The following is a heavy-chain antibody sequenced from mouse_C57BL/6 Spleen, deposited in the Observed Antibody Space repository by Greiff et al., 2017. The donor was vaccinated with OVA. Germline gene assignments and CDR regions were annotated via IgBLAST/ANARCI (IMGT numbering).Heavy chain of an antibody. CDR3: ARHAGLLRFDY. CDR2: ISSGGSYT. CDR1: GFTFSSYG. V-gene: IGHV5-6*01. D-gene: IGHD1-1*01. Sequence: EVKLQESGGDLVKPGGSLKLSCAASGFTFSSYGMSWVRQTPDKRLEWVATISSGGSYTYYPDSVKGRFTISRDNAKNTLYLQMSSLKSEDTAMYYCARHAGLLRFDYWGQGTTLTVSS. J-gene: IGHJ2*01.